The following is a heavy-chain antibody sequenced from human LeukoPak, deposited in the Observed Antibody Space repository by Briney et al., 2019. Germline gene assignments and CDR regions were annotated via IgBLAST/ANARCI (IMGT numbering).Heavy chain of an antibody. J-gene: IGHJ3*02. D-gene: IGHD2-2*01. CDR3: ARRGLVPAFDI. V-gene: IGHV3-74*01. CDR2: INGDGSST. CDR1: GFTFSSYW. Sequence: GGSLRLSCAASGFTFSSYWMHWVRQAPGKGLVWVSRINGDGSSTTYADAVKGRFTISRDNAKNTLYLQMSSLGAEDTAVYYCARRGLVPAFDIWGQGTMVTVAS.